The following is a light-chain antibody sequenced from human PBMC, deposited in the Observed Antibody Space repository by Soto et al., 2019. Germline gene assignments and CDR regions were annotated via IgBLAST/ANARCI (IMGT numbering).Light chain of an antibody. CDR1: QTVSSY. CDR3: QQSFTTPS. V-gene: IGKV1-39*01. CDR2: ATS. J-gene: IGKJ5*01. Sequence: DIRMTQSPSSLSASVGDRVNITCRASQTVSSYLNWYQQKPGTVPKLLIYATSNLQSGFPSRFSGRGFGTDFTLTISSLQPEDFATYYCQQSFTTPSFGQGTRLEIK.